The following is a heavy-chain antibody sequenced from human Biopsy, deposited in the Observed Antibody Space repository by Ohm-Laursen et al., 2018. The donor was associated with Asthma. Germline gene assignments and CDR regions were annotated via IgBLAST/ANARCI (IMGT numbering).Heavy chain of an antibody. V-gene: IGHV4-61*08. CDR1: GAAISRGGYY. Sequence: SETLSLTCSVSGAAISRGGYYWTWIRQPPGKGLEWIGNIHYSGSTYSNPSLKSRVTISVDTSKKQISLRLSSVIAADTAVYYCAGFCSGGSCPDHWGQGTLVTVSS. J-gene: IGHJ4*02. D-gene: IGHD2-15*01. CDR2: IHYSGST. CDR3: AGFCSGGSCPDH.